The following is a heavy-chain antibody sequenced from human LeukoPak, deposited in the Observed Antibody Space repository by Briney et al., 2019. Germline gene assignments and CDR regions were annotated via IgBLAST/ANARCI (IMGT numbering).Heavy chain of an antibody. CDR3: ASSTPEPKYSSNFDY. J-gene: IGHJ4*02. D-gene: IGHD6-13*01. CDR1: GFTFSSYV. CDR2: ISGSGSPT. V-gene: IGHV3-23*01. Sequence: PGGSLRLSCAASGFTFSSYVMSWVRQAPGKGLEWVSAISGSGSPTYYADSVKGRFTISRDNSKNTLYLQMNSLRAEDTAVYYCASSTPEPKYSSNFDYWGQGTLVTVSS.